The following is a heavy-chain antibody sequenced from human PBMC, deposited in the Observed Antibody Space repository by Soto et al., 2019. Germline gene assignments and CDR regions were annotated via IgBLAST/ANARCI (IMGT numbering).Heavy chain of an antibody. J-gene: IGHJ5*02. Sequence: ASVKVSFKVSGYTLTELSMHWLRQAPGKGLEWMGGFDPEDGETIYAQKFQGRVTMTEDTSTDTAYMELSSLRSEDTAVYYCATGVLLWFGESKNWFDPWGQGTLVTVSS. V-gene: IGHV1-24*01. CDR1: GYTLTELS. CDR2: FDPEDGET. D-gene: IGHD3-10*01. CDR3: ATGVLLWFGESKNWFDP.